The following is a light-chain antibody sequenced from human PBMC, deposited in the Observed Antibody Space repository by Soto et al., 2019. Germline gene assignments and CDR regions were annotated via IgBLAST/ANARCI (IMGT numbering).Light chain of an antibody. CDR1: ISDIGGYNR. CDR3: ASYGGRDDMI. V-gene: IGLV2-8*01. J-gene: IGLJ2*01. CDR2: GVP. Sequence: QSALTQPPSASGSPGQSITISCAGTISDIGGYNRVSWYQQHPGKAPQLIFYGVPNRPSGIPLRFSGSKSGNTASLTVSGLQAEDEADYYCASYGGRDDMIFGGGTKLTVL.